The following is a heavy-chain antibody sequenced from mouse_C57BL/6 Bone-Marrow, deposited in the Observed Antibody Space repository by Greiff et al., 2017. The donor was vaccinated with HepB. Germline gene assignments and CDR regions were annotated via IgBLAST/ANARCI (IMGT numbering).Heavy chain of an antibody. Sequence: EVKLQQSGPELVKPGASVKISCKASGYSFTDYNMNWVKQSNGKSLEWIGVINPNYGTTSYNQKFKGKATLTVDQSSSTAYMQLNSLTSEDSAVYYCARRGLLRSLGAMDYWGQGTSVTVSS. D-gene: IGHD1-1*01. CDR1: GYSFTDYN. J-gene: IGHJ4*01. V-gene: IGHV1-39*01. CDR3: ARRGLLRSLGAMDY. CDR2: INPNYGTT.